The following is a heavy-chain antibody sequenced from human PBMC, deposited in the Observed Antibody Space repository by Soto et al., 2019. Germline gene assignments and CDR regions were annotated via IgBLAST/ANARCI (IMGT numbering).Heavy chain of an antibody. CDR2: ISSSSSTI. D-gene: IGHD6-13*01. CDR1: GFTFSSYS. CDR3: AREYESSSWYVRWFDP. V-gene: IGHV3-48*02. Sequence: GGSLRLSCAASGFTFSSYSMNWVRQAPGKGLEWVSYISSSSSTIYYADSVKGRFTISRDNAKNSLYLQMNSLRDEDTAVYYCAREYESSSWYVRWFDPWGQGTLVTVSS. J-gene: IGHJ5*02.